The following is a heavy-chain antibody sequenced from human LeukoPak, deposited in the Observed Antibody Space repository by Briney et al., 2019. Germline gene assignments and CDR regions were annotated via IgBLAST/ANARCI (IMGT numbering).Heavy chain of an antibody. J-gene: IGHJ4*01. CDR1: GGSISSNNW. V-gene: IGHV4-4*02. D-gene: IGHD5-18*01. CDR2: IYHDGST. CDR3: ARDRGGYTYSHDY. Sequence: PSETLSLTCAVSGGSISSNNWWIWVRQSPEKGLEWIGEIYHDGSTNYNPSLKSRVTISMDKSKNQLSLKLNFVTAADTAVYYCARDRGGYTYSHDYWGXXTLVTVSS.